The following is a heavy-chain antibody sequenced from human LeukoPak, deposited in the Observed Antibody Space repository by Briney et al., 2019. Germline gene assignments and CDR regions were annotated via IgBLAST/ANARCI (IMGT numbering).Heavy chain of an antibody. CDR3: ARGGYSGYETIDY. D-gene: IGHD5-12*01. CDR1: GYTFTGYY. J-gene: IGHJ4*02. Sequence: ASVKVSCKASGYTFTGYYMHWVRQAPGQGLEWMGWINPNNGGTKYAHKFQGGVTISTDTSISTAYMELSRLRSDDTAFYYCARGGYSGYETIDYWGQGTLVTVSS. V-gene: IGHV1-2*02. CDR2: INPNNGGT.